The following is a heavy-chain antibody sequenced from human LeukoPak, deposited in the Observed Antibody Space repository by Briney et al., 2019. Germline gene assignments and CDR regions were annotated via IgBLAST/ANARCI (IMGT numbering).Heavy chain of an antibody. D-gene: IGHD2-15*01. J-gene: IGHJ6*03. CDR2: ISSSSSTI. Sequence: PGGSLRLSCAASGFTFSSYSMNWVRQAPGKGLEWVSYISSSSSTIYYADSVKGRFTISRDNAKNSLYLQMNSLRAEDTAVYYCARERGYCSGGSCYRYYYMDVWGKGTTVTVSS. CDR3: ARERGYCSGGSCYRYYYMDV. V-gene: IGHV3-48*01. CDR1: GFTFSSYS.